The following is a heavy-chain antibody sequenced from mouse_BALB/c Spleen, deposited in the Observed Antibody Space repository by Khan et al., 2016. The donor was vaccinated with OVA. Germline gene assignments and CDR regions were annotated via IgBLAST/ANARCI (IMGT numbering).Heavy chain of an antibody. Sequence: VQLKQSGPELVKPGASVKISCKTSGYTFPEYTVHWVKRSLGKSLDWIGVINPKNGGTAYNQKFKGKATLTVDKSSSTAYMEFRSLTSEDSAVYYCARDAGRSWGQGTSVTVAS. CDR2: INPKNGGT. CDR1: GYTFPEYT. J-gene: IGHJ4*01. D-gene: IGHD3-3*01. V-gene: IGHV1-18*01. CDR3: ARDAGRS.